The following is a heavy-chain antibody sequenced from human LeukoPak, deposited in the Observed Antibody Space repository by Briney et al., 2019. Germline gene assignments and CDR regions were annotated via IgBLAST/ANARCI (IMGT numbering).Heavy chain of an antibody. CDR1: GITLSNYG. V-gene: IGHV3-23*01. J-gene: IGHJ4*02. CDR3: AKWGVVIRFILVGFHKEAYYFDS. Sequence: GGSLRLSCAVSGITLSNYGMSWVRQAPGKGLEWVAGISDSGGRTNSADSVKGRFTISRDNPKNTLYLQMNSLRAEDTAVYFCAKWGVVIRFILVGFHKEAYYFDSWGQGALVTVSS. CDR2: ISDSGGRT. D-gene: IGHD2-21*01.